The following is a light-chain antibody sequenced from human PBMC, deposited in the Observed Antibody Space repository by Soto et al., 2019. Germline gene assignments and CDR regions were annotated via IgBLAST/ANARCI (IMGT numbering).Light chain of an antibody. CDR2: EVS. V-gene: IGLV2-14*01. CDR3: YSYTSKPTGV. J-gene: IGLJ1*01. CDR1: SSYVGGYNY. Sequence: QSVLTQPASVSGSPGQSITISCTGTSSYVGGYNYVSGYQQHPVKAPKLLIYEVSPRHSGVSNRFSGSTSGNTASLTISGLQAEDAADYYCYSYTSKPTGVSGTGTKLTAL.